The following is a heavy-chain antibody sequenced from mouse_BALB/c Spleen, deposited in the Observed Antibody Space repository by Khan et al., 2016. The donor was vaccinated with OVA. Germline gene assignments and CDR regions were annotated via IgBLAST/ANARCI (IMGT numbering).Heavy chain of an antibody. CDR3: SRSLVDYYAMDY. V-gene: IGHV5-9-3*01. D-gene: IGHD2-2*01. Sequence: EVKLVESGGGFVKPGGSLKLSCSASGFTFSSYAMSWVRQTPEKRLEWVATISTGGHYTFYADSVKGRFTISRDNAKNTLYLQMSSLRSEDTAMYYCSRSLVDYYAMDYWGQGTSVTVSS. CDR1: GFTFSSYA. CDR2: ISTGGHYT. J-gene: IGHJ4*01.